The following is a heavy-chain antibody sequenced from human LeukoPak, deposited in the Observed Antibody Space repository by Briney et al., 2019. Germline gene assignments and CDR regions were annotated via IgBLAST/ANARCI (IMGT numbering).Heavy chain of an antibody. CDR3: ARGRSGYSYGYVLYYYMDV. CDR1: GGSFSGYY. V-gene: IGHV4-34*01. CDR2: INHSGST. Sequence: PSETLSLTCAVYGGSFSGYYWSWIRQPPGKGLEWFGEINHSGSTNYNPSLKSRVTISVDTSKNQFSLKLSSVTAADTAVYYCARGRSGYSYGYVLYYYMDVWGKGTTVTVSS. D-gene: IGHD5-18*01. J-gene: IGHJ6*03.